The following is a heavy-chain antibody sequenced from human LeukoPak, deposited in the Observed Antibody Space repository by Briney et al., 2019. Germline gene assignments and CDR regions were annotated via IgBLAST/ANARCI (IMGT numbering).Heavy chain of an antibody. CDR2: INWDGDNT. CDR1: GFSFDDYG. D-gene: IGHD6-13*01. J-gene: IGHJ4*02. V-gene: IGHV3-20*04. CDR3: ARDVSSNWYSSNI. Sequence: GESLKISCKDSGFSFDDYGMSWVRQVPGKGLEWVCGINWDGDNTHCADSVKGRFSVSRDNAKNSLFLQMSSLRVEDTALYYCARDVSSNWYSSNIWGQGTQVTVTS.